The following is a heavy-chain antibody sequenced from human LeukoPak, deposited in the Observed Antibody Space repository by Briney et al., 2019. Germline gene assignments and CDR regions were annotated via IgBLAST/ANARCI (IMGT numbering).Heavy chain of an antibody. J-gene: IGHJ4*02. Sequence: ASVKVSCKASGGTFSSYAISWVRQAPGQGLEWMGRIIPILGIANYAQKFQGRVTITADKSTSTAYMELSSLRSEDTAVYYCASISLLWFGDTQSPRYYFDYWGQGTLVTVSS. CDR2: IIPILGIA. D-gene: IGHD3-10*01. CDR3: ASISLLWFGDTQSPRYYFDY. V-gene: IGHV1-69*04. CDR1: GGTFSSYA.